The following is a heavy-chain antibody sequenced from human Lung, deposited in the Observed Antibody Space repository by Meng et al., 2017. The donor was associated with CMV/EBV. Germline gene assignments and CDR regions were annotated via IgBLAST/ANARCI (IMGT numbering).Heavy chain of an antibody. D-gene: IGHD6-13*01. J-gene: IGHJ5*02. CDR3: ARDHPPQSSSPPGVNWFDP. Sequence: ASXXVSXKASGYTFTSSYMNWVRQAPGQGLEWMGIINPTGGGTSYAQKFQGRVTMTRDTSTSTVYMELSSLRSEDTAVYYCARDHPPQSSSPPGVNWFDPWXQGNXVNGAS. CDR1: GYTFTSSY. CDR2: INPTGGGT. V-gene: IGHV1-46*01.